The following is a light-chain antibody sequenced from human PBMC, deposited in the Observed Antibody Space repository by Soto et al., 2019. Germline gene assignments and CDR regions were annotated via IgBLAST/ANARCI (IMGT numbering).Light chain of an antibody. CDR3: QQYYSSRT. V-gene: IGKV4-1*01. CDR2: WAS. Sequence: DIVMTQSPDSLAVSLGERATINCKSSQSLLYSPNKKNYLAWYQQKPGQPPKLLVYWASTRESGVPDRFTGSVSWTDFTLTISSLQAEDVAVYFCQQYYSSRTCGQGTRVEIK. CDR1: QSLLYSPNKKNY. J-gene: IGKJ1*01.